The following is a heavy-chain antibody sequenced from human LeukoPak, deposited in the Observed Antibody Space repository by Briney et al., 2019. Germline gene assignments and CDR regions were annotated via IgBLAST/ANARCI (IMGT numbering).Heavy chain of an antibody. D-gene: IGHD1-26*01. CDR1: GGSFSGYY. V-gene: IGHV4-34*01. Sequence: SETLSLTCAVYGGSFSGYYWSWIRQPPGKGLEWIGEINHSESSNYNPSLKSRVTISVGTSKNQFSLKLSSVTAADMAVYYCARWEGGSYYDFDYWGQGTLVTVSS. J-gene: IGHJ4*02. CDR2: INHSESS. CDR3: ARWEGGSYYDFDY.